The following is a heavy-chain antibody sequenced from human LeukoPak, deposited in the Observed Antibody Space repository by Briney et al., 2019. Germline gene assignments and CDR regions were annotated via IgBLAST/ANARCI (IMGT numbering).Heavy chain of an antibody. J-gene: IGHJ4*02. CDR1: GGSISSYY. D-gene: IGHD4-17*01. Sequence: SETLSLTCTVSGGSISSYYWSWIRQPPGKGLEWIGYIYYSGSTNYNPSLKSRVTISVDTSKNQFSLKLSSVTAADTAVYYCARDFDDGYFDYWGQGTLVTVSS. CDR3: ARDFDDGYFDY. V-gene: IGHV4-59*01. CDR2: IYYSGST.